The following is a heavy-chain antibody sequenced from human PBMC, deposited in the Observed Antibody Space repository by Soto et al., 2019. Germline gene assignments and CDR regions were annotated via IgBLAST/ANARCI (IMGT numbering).Heavy chain of an antibody. CDR1: GFTFSDYY. CDR3: ARENRDAGSIRY. J-gene: IGHJ4*02. Sequence: QVQLVESGGGLAKPGGSLRLSCAASGFTFSDYYMSWIRQAPGQGLEWVSYISSSGSTISYADSVQGRVTISRANAKNSLYLQMNSLRAEDTAVYYCARENRDAGSIRYWGQGALVTVSS. CDR2: ISSSGSTI. V-gene: IGHV3-11*01. D-gene: IGHD1-26*01.